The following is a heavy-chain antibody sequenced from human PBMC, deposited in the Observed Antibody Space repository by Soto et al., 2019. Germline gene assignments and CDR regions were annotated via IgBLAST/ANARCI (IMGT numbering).Heavy chain of an antibody. CDR1: GFTFSSYA. V-gene: IGHV3-30*04. CDR3: ARPHSYYDRGPDN. CDR2: ISYDGRNK. D-gene: IGHD3-22*01. J-gene: IGHJ3*02. Sequence: PGGSMRLSCAASGFTFSSYAMNWVRQAPGKGKKWVAVISYDGRNKYYADSVKGRFTISRDNSKNTLYLQMNSLRAYDTAFYYWARPHSYYDRGPDNWGQGTKVTVS.